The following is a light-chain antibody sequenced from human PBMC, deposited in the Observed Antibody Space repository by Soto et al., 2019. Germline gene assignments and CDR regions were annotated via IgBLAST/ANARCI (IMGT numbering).Light chain of an antibody. Sequence: DIQMTQSPSTLSASVGDRVTITCRASQSISTWLAWYQQKSGRAPSLLISDASILQSGVPSRFSGSGSGTELTITISSLQPDDFETYDCQHYNSYSEAFGQGTKGDI. CDR1: QSISTW. CDR3: QHYNSYSEA. V-gene: IGKV1-5*01. CDR2: DAS. J-gene: IGKJ1*01.